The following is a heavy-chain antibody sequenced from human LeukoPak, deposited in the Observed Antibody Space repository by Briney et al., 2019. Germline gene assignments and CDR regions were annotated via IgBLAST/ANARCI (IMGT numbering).Heavy chain of an antibody. J-gene: IGHJ4*02. CDR1: GFTFSSYG. V-gene: IGHV3-33*01. Sequence: PGRSLRLSCAASGFTFSSYGMHWVRQAPGKGLERVAVIWYDGSNKYYADSVKGRFTISRDNSKNTLYLQMNSLRAEDTAVYYCARANPTIDYWGQGTLVTVSS. CDR2: IWYDGSNK. CDR3: ARANPTIDY.